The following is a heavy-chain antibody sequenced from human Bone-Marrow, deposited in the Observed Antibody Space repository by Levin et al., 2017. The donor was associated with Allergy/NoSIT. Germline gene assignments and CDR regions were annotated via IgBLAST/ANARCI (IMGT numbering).Heavy chain of an antibody. CDR2: IYPGNSET. CDR3: ARLLYSHFDY. D-gene: IGHD2-21*01. V-gene: IGHV5-51*01. CDR1: GDNFNNYW. Sequence: GGSLRLSCKGSGDNFNNYWIAWVRQMPGKGLEWMGIIYPGNSETRYSPSFQGHVTMSVDKSIATAYLQWSGLKASDTATYYCARLLYSHFDYWGQGTLVTVSS. J-gene: IGHJ4*02.